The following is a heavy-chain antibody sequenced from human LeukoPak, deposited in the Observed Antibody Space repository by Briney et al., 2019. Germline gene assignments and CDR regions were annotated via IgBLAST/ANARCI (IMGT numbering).Heavy chain of an antibody. J-gene: IGHJ6*02. V-gene: IGHV1-2*02. Sequence: GASVKVSCKASGYTFTGYYMHWVRQAPGQGLEWMGWINPNSGGTNYAQKFQGRVTMTRDTSISTAYMELSRLRSDDTAVYYCARGLMFCSSTSCYELSYYGMDVWGQGTTVTVSS. D-gene: IGHD2-2*01. CDR2: INPNSGGT. CDR1: GYTFTGYY. CDR3: ARGLMFCSSTSCYELSYYGMDV.